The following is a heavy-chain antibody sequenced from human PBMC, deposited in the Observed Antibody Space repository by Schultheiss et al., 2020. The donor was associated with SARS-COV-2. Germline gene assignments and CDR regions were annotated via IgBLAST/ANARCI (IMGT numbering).Heavy chain of an antibody. CDR2: INSDGSST. D-gene: IGHD2-2*02. J-gene: IGHJ4*02. CDR3: AKEAYTSSWPTADY. CDR1: GFTFSSYW. Sequence: GALRLSCAASGFTFSSYWMHWVRQAPGKGLVWVSRINSDGSSTSYADSVKGRFTISRDNAKNTLYLQMNSLRAEDTAVYYCAKEAYTSSWPTADYWGQGTLVTVSS. V-gene: IGHV3-74*01.